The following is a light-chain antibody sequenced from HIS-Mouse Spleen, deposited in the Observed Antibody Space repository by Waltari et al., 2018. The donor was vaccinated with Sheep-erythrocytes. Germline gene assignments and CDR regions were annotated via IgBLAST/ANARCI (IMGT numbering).Light chain of an antibody. Sequence: SYELTQPPSVSVSPGQTARITCSGDALPTTSAYWYQQKSGQAPVLVIYEDSKRPSGIPERFSGSSSGTMATLTISGAQVEDEADYYCYSTDSSGNHYVFGTGTKVTVL. V-gene: IGLV3-10*01. J-gene: IGLJ1*01. CDR2: EDS. CDR3: YSTDSSGNHYV. CDR1: ALPTTS.